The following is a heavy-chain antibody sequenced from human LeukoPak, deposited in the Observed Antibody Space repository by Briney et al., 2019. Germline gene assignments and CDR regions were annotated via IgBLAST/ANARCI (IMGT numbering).Heavy chain of an antibody. CDR1: GYTFTGYY. CDR3: ARGYDSSGYYPYYYYGMDV. D-gene: IGHD3-22*01. V-gene: IGHV1-2*02. Sequence: ASVKVSCKASGYTFTGYYMHWVRQAPGQGLEWMGWINPNSGGTKYAQKFQGRVTMTRDMSISTAYMELSRLRSDDPAVYYCARGYDSSGYYPYYYYGMDVWGQGTTVTVSS. CDR2: INPNSGGT. J-gene: IGHJ6*02.